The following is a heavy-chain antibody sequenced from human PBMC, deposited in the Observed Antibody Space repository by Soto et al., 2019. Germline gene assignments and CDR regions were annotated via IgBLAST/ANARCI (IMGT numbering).Heavy chain of an antibody. Sequence: ASETLSLTCAVYGGSFSGYYWSWIRQPPGKGLEWIGEINHSGSTNYNPSLKSRVTISVDTSKNQFSLKLSSVTAADTAVYYCARLTGTKRSFDYWGQGTLVTVSS. J-gene: IGHJ4*02. CDR1: GGSFSGYY. CDR3: ARLTGTKRSFDY. D-gene: IGHD1-7*01. CDR2: INHSGST. V-gene: IGHV4-34*01.